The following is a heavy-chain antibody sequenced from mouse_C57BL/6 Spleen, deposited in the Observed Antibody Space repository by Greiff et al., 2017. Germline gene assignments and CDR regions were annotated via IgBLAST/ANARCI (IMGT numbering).Heavy chain of an antibody. J-gene: IGHJ3*01. D-gene: IGHD1-1*01. Sequence: EVQLQESGEGLVKPGGSLNLSCAASGFTFSSYAMSWVRQTPGKRLEWVAYISSGGDCINYADTVKGRFTISRDNARNTLYLQMSSLKSEDTAMYYCTRDHYGSSLFAYWGQGTLVTVSA. CDR3: TRDHYGSSLFAY. CDR2: ISSGGDCI. V-gene: IGHV5-9-1*02. CDR1: GFTFSSYA.